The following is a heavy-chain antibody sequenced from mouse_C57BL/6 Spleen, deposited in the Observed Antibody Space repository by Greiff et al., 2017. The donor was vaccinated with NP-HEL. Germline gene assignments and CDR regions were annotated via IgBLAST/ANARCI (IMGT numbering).Heavy chain of an antibody. V-gene: IGHV5-16*01. CDR2: INYDGSST. J-gene: IGHJ1*03. CDR3: AREGGGYDGLVFDV. CDR1: GFTFSDYY. D-gene: IGHD2-3*01. Sequence: EVKLMESEGGLVQPGSSMKLSCTASGFTFSDYYMAWVRQVPEKGLEWVANINYDGSSTYYLDSLKSRFIISRDNAKNILYLQMSSLKSEDTATYYCAREGGGYDGLVFDVWGTGTTVTVSS.